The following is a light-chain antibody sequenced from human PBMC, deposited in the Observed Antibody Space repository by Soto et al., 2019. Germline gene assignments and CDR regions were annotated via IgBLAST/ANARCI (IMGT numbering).Light chain of an antibody. J-gene: IGLJ3*02. Sequence: QPVLSQPPSASGTPGQTVTVSCSGTYSNIGINDVHWYRQLSGTAPQILIYDTSQRATGVPDRFSGSRSGTSASLAIAGLQADDEADYYCQTYDTSLHHWVFGGGTKLTVL. CDR3: QTYDTSLHHWV. V-gene: IGLV1-44*01. CDR2: DTS. CDR1: YSNIGIND.